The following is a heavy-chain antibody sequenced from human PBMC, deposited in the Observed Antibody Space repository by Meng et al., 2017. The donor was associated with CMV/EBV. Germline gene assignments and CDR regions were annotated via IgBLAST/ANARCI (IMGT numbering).Heavy chain of an antibody. CDR3: ARDGGVVVSIGMDV. D-gene: IGHD2-2*01. CDR2: INPSGGST. V-gene: IGHV1-46*02. J-gene: IGHJ6*02. CDR1: GYTFNSYY. Sequence: SGYTFNSYYMHWVRQAPGQGLGWMGIINPSGGSTSYEQKFQGRVTMTRDTSTSTVYMELSSLRSEDTAVYYCARDGGVVVSIGMDVWGQGTMVTVFS.